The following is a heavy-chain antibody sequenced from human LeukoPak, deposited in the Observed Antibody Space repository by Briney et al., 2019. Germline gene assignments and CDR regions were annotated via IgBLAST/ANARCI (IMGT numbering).Heavy chain of an antibody. V-gene: IGHV1-2*06. CDR3: ARAGSSGWYGFGYYYYYYMDV. CDR1: GYTFTGYY. J-gene: IGHJ6*03. D-gene: IGHD6-19*01. Sequence: ASVKVSCKASGYTFTGYYMHWVRQAPGQGLEWMGRINPNSGGTNYAQKFQGRVTMTRDTSISTAYMELSRLRSDDTAVYYCARAGSSGWYGFGYYYYYYMDVRGKGTTVTVSS. CDR2: INPNSGGT.